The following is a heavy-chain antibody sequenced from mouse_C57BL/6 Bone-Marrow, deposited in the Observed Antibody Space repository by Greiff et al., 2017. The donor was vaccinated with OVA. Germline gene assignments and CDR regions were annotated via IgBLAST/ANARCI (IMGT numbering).Heavy chain of an antibody. CDR2: IHPNSGST. Sequence: VQLQQPGAELVKTGASVKLSCKASGYTFTSYWMHWVKQRPGQGLEWIGMIHPNSGSTNYNEKFKSKATLTVDKSSSTAYMQLSSLTSEDSAVYYCARGLELDYWGQGTTLTVSS. V-gene: IGHV1-64*01. J-gene: IGHJ2*01. D-gene: IGHD4-1*01. CDR1: GYTFTSYW. CDR3: ARGLELDY.